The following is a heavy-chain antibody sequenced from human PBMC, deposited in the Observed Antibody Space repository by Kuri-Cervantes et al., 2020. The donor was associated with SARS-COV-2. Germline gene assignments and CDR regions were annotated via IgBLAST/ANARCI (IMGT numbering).Heavy chain of an antibody. V-gene: IGHV3-30*03. CDR2: IYYDGSNK. CDR1: GFTFSLCG. D-gene: IGHD3-10*01. CDR3: ARNLRGVLWTFDY. J-gene: IGHJ4*02. Sequence: GESLKISCEASGFTFSLCGMHWVRQAPGKGLEWVAVIYYDGSNKYYADSVKGRFTISRDNSKNTLYLQMNSLRAEDTAVYYCARNLRGVLWTFDYWGQGTLVTVSS.